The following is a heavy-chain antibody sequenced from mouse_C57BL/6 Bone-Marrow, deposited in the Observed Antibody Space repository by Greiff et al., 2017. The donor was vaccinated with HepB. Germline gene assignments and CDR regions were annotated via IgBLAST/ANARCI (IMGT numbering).Heavy chain of an antibody. CDR2: IHPNSGST. CDR3: AREGYYGSRIDY. Sequence: QVQLKQPGAELVKPGASVKLSCKASGYTFTSYWMHWVKQRPGQGLEWIGMIHPNSGSTNYNEKFKSKATLTVDKSSSTAYMQLSSLTSEDSAVYYCAREGYYGSRIDYWGQGTTLTVSS. J-gene: IGHJ2*01. D-gene: IGHD1-1*01. CDR1: GYTFTSYW. V-gene: IGHV1-64*01.